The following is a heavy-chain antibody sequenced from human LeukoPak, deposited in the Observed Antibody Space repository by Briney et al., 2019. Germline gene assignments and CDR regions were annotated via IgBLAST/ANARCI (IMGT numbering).Heavy chain of an antibody. CDR3: AREDRHGYNYYWYFDL. J-gene: IGHJ2*01. V-gene: IGHV3-21*01. D-gene: IGHD5-24*01. Sequence: KPGGSLRLSCAASGFTFSSYSMNWVRQAPGKGLEWVSSISSSSIYIYYADSVKGRFTISRDNAKNSLYLQMNSLRAEDTAVYYCAREDRHGYNYYWYFDLWGRGTLVTVSS. CDR2: ISSSSIYI. CDR1: GFTFSSYS.